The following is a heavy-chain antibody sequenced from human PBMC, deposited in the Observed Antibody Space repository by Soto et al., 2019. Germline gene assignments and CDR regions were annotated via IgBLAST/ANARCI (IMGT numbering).Heavy chain of an antibody. V-gene: IGHV3-30*18. Sequence: GGSLRLSCAASGSTFSSYGMHWVRQAPGKGLEWVAVISYDGSNKYYADSVKGRFTISRDNSKNTLYLQMNSLGAEDTAVYYCAKDYGETSKLRLPSRYWGQGTLVTVSS. D-gene: IGHD1-7*01. CDR2: ISYDGSNK. CDR3: AKDYGETSKLRLPSRY. CDR1: GSTFSSYG. J-gene: IGHJ4*02.